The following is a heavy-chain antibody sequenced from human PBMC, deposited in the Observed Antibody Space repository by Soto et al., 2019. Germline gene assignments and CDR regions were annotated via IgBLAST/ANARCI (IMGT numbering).Heavy chain of an antibody. CDR1: GFTFIRFA. D-gene: IGHD2-2*01. CDR2: ISSTGSAK. CDR3: ARDSPSCTSTSCLFDR. Sequence: EVQLVESGGGLVHPGGSLRLSCAASGFTFIRFAVNWARQAPGKGLEWRAIISSTGSAKYYADSVKGRFTVSRDNVKNLVFLQLNSLRDADTAVYCWARDSPSCTSTSCLFDRWGQGTLVTVSS. V-gene: IGHV3-48*02. J-gene: IGHJ4*02.